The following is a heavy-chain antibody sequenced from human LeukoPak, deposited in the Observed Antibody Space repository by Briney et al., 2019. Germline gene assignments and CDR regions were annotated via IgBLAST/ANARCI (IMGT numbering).Heavy chain of an antibody. CDR2: INTDGRTT. CDR1: GFTFSSYW. Sequence: GGSLRLSCAASGFTFSSYWMHWVRQAPGEGLVWVSRINTDGRTTNYADSVKGRFTISRDNAKNTLYLQMNSLRAEDTAVYYCARGRIVGATTSGMSDYWGQGTLVTVSS. D-gene: IGHD1-26*01. J-gene: IGHJ4*02. CDR3: ARGRIVGATTSGMSDY. V-gene: IGHV3-74*01.